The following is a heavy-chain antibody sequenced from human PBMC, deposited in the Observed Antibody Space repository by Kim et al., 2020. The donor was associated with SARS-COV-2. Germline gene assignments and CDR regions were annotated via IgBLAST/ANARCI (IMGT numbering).Heavy chain of an antibody. V-gene: IGHV4-34*01. D-gene: IGHD2-2*01. CDR2: INHSGST. CDR1: GGSFSGYY. Sequence: SETLSLTCAVYGGSFSGYYWSWIRQPPGKGLEWIGEINHSGSTNYNPSLKSRVTISVDTSKNQFSLKLSSVTAADTAVYYCARRTFRVPPESRGRTLDYWGQGTLVTVSS. CDR3: ARRTFRVPPESRGRTLDY. J-gene: IGHJ4*02.